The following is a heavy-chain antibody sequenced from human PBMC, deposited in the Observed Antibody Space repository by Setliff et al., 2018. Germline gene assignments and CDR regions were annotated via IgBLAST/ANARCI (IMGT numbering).Heavy chain of an antibody. J-gene: IGHJ3*01. V-gene: IGHV5-51*01. Sequence: PGESLKISCKASGYIFTNYWIGWVRQMPGKGLEWMGVIYPGDSDTRYSPSFQGQVTISADKSINTAYSQWSSLKASDTAIYYCTRHEDRNKCTSSSCYRENDAFDVWGQRAMVTVSS. CDR2: IYPGDSDT. CDR3: TRHEDRNKCTSSSCYRENDAFDV. CDR1: GYIFTNYW. D-gene: IGHD2-2*01.